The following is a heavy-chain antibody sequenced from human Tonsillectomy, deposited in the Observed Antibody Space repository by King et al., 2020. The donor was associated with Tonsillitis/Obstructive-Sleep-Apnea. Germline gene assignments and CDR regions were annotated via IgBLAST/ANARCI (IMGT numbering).Heavy chain of an antibody. D-gene: IGHD2-2*01. V-gene: IGHV4-34*01. J-gene: IGHJ5*02. CDR3: ARGYCSSTSCHGRGGWFDP. Sequence: VQLQQWGAGLLKPSETLSLTCAVYGGSFSGYYWSWIRQPPGKGLEWIGEINHSGSTNYNPSLKSRVTISVDTSKNQFSLKLSSVTAADTAVYYCARGYCSSTSCHGRGGWFDPWGQGTLVTVSS. CDR2: INHSGST. CDR1: GGSFSGYY.